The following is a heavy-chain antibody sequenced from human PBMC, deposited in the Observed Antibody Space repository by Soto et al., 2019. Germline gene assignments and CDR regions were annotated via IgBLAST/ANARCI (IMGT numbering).Heavy chain of an antibody. CDR1: GFTFDDYA. Sequence: GGSLRLSCAASGFTFDDYAMHWVRQAPGKGLEWVSGISWNSGSIGYADSVKGRFTISRDNAKNSLYLQMNSLRAEDTAVYYCATPMWVPGPMGYWGQGTLVTVSS. CDR2: ISWNSGSI. CDR3: ATPMWVPGPMGY. J-gene: IGHJ4*02. V-gene: IGHV3-9*01. D-gene: IGHD1-1*01.